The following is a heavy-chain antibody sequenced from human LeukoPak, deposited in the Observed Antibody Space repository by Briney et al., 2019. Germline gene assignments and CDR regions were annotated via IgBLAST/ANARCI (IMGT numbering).Heavy chain of an antibody. J-gene: IGHJ6*02. CDR3: ARGLWILDHYYYYGMDV. Sequence: ASVKVSCKASGYTFTSYGISWVRQATGQGLEWMGWMNPNSGNTGYAQKFQGRVTMTRNTSISTAYMELSSLRSEDTAVYYCARGLWILDHYYYYGMDVWGQGTTVTVSS. V-gene: IGHV1-8*01. CDR2: MNPNSGNT. CDR1: GYTFTSYG. D-gene: IGHD3/OR15-3a*01.